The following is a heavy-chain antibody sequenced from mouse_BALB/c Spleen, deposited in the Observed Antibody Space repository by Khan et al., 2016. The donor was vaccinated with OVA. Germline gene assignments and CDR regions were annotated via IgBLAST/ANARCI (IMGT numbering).Heavy chain of an antibody. D-gene: IGHD2-10*02. Sequence: VQLKQSGPDLVKPGASVKISCKASGYSFTLYYMSWVKQSHGKSLEWIGRVNPNTDNINYNQEFKGKAILTVDKSSNIAYMELRSLTSEDSAVYCCAGGYAFFASWGQGTLVTVSA. J-gene: IGHJ3*01. CDR3: AGGYAFFAS. V-gene: IGHV1-26*01. CDR2: VNPNTDNI. CDR1: GYSFTLYY.